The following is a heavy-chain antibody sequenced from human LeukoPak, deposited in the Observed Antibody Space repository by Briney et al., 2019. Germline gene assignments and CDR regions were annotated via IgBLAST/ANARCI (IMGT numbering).Heavy chain of an antibody. CDR1: GYTFTSYG. J-gene: IGHJ4*02. CDR2: ISGYNGKT. V-gene: IGHV1-18*01. CDR3: ARDIGVSQFDY. Sequence: VSVKVSCKASGYTFTSYGISWVRQAPGQGLEWMGWISGYNGKTEYAQKLQGRLTMTTDTSTSTAYMELRSLTSDDTAVYYCARDIGVSQFDYWGQGTLVTVSS. D-gene: IGHD3-10*01.